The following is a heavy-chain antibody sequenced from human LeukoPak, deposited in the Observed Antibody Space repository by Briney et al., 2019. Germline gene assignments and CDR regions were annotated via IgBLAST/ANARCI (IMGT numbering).Heavy chain of an antibody. Sequence: PSETLSLTCTVSGGSISSYYWSWIRQPPGKGLEWIGYIYYSGSTNYNPSLKSRVTISVDTSKNQFSLKLSSVTAADAAVYYCARSLAGSGTYYLGYWGQGTLVTVSS. J-gene: IGHJ4*02. CDR2: IYYSGST. CDR1: GGSISSYY. CDR3: ARSLAGSGTYYLGY. D-gene: IGHD3-10*01. V-gene: IGHV4-59*08.